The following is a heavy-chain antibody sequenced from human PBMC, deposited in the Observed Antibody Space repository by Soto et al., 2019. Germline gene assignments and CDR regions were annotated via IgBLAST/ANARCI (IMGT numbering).Heavy chain of an antibody. V-gene: IGHV3-64*01. D-gene: IGHD6-19*01. CDR1: GFTFSSYA. CDR2: ISSNGGST. J-gene: IGHJ6*03. Sequence: SGGSLRLSCAASGFTFSSYAMHWVRQAPGKGLEYVSAISSNGGSTYYANSVKGRFTISRDNSKNTLYLQMGSLRAEDMAVYYCARVGISSGAAPPPSTYYYYYYMDVWGKGTTVTVSS. CDR3: ARVGISSGAAPPPSTYYYYYYMDV.